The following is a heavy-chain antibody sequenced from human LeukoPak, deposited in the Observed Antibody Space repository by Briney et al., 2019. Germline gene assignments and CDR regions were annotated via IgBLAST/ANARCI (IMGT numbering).Heavy chain of an antibody. V-gene: IGHV4-59*01. CDR1: GGSISSYY. D-gene: IGHD5-18*01. Sequence: SETLSLTCTVSGGSISSYYWSWIRQPPGKGLEWIGYIYYSGSTNYNPSLKSRVTISVDTSKNQFSLKLSSVTAADTAVYYCARGYTAMVHDYWGQGTLVTVSS. CDR3: ARGYTAMVHDY. J-gene: IGHJ4*02. CDR2: IYYSGST.